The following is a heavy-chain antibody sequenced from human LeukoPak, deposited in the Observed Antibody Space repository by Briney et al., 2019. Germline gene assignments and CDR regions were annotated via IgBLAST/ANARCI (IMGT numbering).Heavy chain of an antibody. Sequence: GGSLRLSCAASGYTFCSYDMHWVRHATGKGLEWVSAIGTAGDTYYPGYVKGRFTISRENAKNSLYLQMNSLRAGDTAVYYCARGSGELDYWGQGTLVTVSS. CDR2: IGTAGDT. CDR3: ARGSGELDY. V-gene: IGHV3-13*01. D-gene: IGHD3-16*01. CDR1: GYTFCSYD. J-gene: IGHJ4*02.